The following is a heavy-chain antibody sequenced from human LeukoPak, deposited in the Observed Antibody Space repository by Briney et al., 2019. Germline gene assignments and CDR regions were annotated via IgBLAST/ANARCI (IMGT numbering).Heavy chain of an antibody. J-gene: IGHJ3*02. CDR3: AKAGCSSITCYDAFDI. Sequence: GGSLRLSCAASGFTFSSYAMSWVRQAPGKGLEWVSGISNSGGGTDYADSVRGRFTISRDNSKNTLFLQMNSLRAEDTAVYYCAKAGCSSITCYDAFDIWGQGTMVTVSS. CDR2: ISNSGGGT. D-gene: IGHD2-2*01. CDR1: GFTFSSYA. V-gene: IGHV3-23*01.